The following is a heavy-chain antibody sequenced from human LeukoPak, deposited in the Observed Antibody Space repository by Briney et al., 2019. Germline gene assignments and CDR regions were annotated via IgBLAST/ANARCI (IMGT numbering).Heavy chain of an antibody. D-gene: IGHD2-2*01. Sequence: SVKVSCKASGGTFSSYAISWVRQAPGQGLEWMGGIIPIFGTANYAQKFQGRVTITTDESTSTAYMELSSLRSEDTAVYYCAVVVPAASYYYYYMDVWGKGTTVTVSS. J-gene: IGHJ6*03. CDR1: GGTFSSYA. V-gene: IGHV1-69*05. CDR3: AVVVPAASYYYYYMDV. CDR2: IIPIFGTA.